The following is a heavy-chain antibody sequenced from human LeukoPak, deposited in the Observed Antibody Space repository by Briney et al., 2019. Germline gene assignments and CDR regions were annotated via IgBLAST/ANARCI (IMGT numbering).Heavy chain of an antibody. Sequence: SSETLSLTCTVSGGSISSYYWSWIRQPPGKGLEWIGCIYYSGYTNYKSSLKSRVTMSVDTSKNQFSLKLSSVTAADTAVYYCARGSRSGVPAAIFDYWGQGTLVTVSS. J-gene: IGHJ4*02. CDR3: ARGSRSGVPAAIFDY. D-gene: IGHD2-2*01. V-gene: IGHV4-59*01. CDR1: GGSISSYY. CDR2: IYYSGYT.